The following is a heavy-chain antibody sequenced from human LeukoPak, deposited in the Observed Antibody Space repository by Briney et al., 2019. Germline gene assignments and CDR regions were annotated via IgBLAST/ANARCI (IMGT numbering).Heavy chain of an antibody. V-gene: IGHV1-18*01. CDR3: ATHPDYYDSSGYYSGSSDY. CDR1: GYTLTSYG. J-gene: IGHJ4*02. D-gene: IGHD3-22*01. Sequence: ASVKVSCKASGYTLTSYGISWVRQAPGQGLEWMGWSSFYNGNTNYAQKFQGRVTITADKSTSTAYMELSSLRSEDTAVYYCATHPDYYDSSGYYSGSSDYWGQGTLVTVSS. CDR2: SSFYNGNT.